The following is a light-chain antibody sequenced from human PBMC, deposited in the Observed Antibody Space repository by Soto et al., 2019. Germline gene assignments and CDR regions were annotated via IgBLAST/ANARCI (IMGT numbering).Light chain of an antibody. CDR3: LLNTGDAWV. CDR2: STT. V-gene: IGLV7-43*01. Sequence: QAVVTQEPSLTVSPGGTVTVTCASSAGAVTSGSHSNWFQQKPGQTPRALIYSTTIKYSWTPARFSGSLLGGKAALTLSAVHPEDEADYYCLLNTGDAWVFGGGTKVTVL. CDR1: AGAVTSGSH. J-gene: IGLJ3*02.